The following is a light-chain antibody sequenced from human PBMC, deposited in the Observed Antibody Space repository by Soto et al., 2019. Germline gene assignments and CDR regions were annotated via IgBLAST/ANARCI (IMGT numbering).Light chain of an antibody. J-gene: IGKJ5*01. Sequence: EIVLTQSPVTLSLSPGERATLSCMAIQSVSRRYLAWYQQKPGQAPRLLIYGASSRATGIPARFSGSGSGTDFTLTISGLEPADLGVYYCQQRHNWPITFGQGTRLEIK. CDR2: GAS. CDR1: QSVSRRY. V-gene: IGKV3D-20*02. CDR3: QQRHNWPIT.